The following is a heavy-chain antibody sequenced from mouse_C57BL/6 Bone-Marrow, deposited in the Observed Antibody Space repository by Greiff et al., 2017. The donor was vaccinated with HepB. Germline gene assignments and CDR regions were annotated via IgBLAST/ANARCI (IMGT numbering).Heavy chain of an antibody. CDR3: ARDLVGIRRDWDAMDY. V-gene: IGHV3-6*01. CDR2: ISYDGSN. D-gene: IGHD2-12*01. J-gene: IGHJ4*01. Sequence: ESGPGLVKPSQSLSLTCSVTGYSITSGYYWNWIRQFPGNKLEWMGYISYDGSNNYNPSLKNRISITRDTSKNQFFLKLNSVTTEDTATYYGARDLVGIRRDWDAMDYWGQGTSVTVSS. CDR1: GYSITSGYY.